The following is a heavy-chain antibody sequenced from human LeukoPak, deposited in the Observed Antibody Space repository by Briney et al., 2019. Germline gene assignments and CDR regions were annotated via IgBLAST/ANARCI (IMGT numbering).Heavy chain of an antibody. D-gene: IGHD1-26*01. CDR3: ARLFHPALSGNYPFDY. V-gene: IGHV4-59*11. Sequence: SETLSLTCTVSGGSINGHYWSWIRQPPGKGLEWIGYIYYSGSPNYNPSLKSRVTISVDTSKNQFSLKLNSVTAADTAMYYCARLFHPALSGNYPFDYWGQGTLVTVSS. J-gene: IGHJ4*02. CDR2: IYYSGSP. CDR1: GGSINGHY.